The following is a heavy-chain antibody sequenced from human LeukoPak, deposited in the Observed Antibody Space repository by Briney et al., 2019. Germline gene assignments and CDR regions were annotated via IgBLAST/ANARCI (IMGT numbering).Heavy chain of an antibody. V-gene: IGHV3-7*01. D-gene: IGHD4-23*01. J-gene: IGHJ4*02. CDR3: ARVGTWELQRVFDF. CDR2: INREGNEK. Sequence: GGSLRLSCATSEFAFSSYWMTWVGQVPGKGLEWVANINREGNEKYYVDSVKGRFTISRDNAKNSVDLQMDSLRVEDTAVYYCARVGTWELQRVFDFWGQGTLVTVSS. CDR1: EFAFSSYW.